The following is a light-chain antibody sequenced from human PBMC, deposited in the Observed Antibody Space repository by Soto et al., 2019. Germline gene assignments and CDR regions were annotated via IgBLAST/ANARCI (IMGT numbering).Light chain of an antibody. V-gene: IGKV3-15*01. Sequence: EIVMTQSPATLSVSPGERATLSCRASQSISSNLASYQQKPGQAPRLLIYGASTRATGIPARFSGSGSGSEFTLTISSRQSEDFAVYYCQQYSIWPYTFGQGTKLEIK. CDR1: QSISSN. CDR3: QQYSIWPYT. J-gene: IGKJ2*01. CDR2: GAS.